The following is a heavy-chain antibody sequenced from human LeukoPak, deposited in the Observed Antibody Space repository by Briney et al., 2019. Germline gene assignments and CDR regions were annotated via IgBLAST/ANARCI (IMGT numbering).Heavy chain of an antibody. CDR1: GGSINSYY. CDR2: IYYSGST. D-gene: IGHD6-19*01. J-gene: IGHJ4*02. Sequence: KASETLSLTCTVSGGSINSYYWSWIRQPPRKGLEWVGYIYYSGSTNYKPSLKRRVTISVDTSKNQFSLKVSSVTAADTAVYYFASSRSSSGWSLIDYWGQGALVTVSS. V-gene: IGHV4-59*01. CDR3: ASSRSSSGWSLIDY.